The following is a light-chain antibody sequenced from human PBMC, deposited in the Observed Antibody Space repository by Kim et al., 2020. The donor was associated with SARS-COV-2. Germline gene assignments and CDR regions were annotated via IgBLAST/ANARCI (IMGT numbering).Light chain of an antibody. V-gene: IGLV1-47*01. J-gene: IGLJ2*01. CDR1: SSNIGSNY. CDR3: AAWDDSLSGVV. CDR2: RNN. Sequence: GQMFTISFSGSSSNIGSNYVYWYQQLPGTAPKLLIYRNNQRPSGVPDRFSGSKSGTSASLAISGLRSEDEADYYCAAWDDSLSGVVFGGGTQLTVL.